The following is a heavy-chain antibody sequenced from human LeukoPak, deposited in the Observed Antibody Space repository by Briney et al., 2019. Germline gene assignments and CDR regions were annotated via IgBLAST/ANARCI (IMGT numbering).Heavy chain of an antibody. CDR2: ISYDGSNK. Sequence: GRSLRLSCAASGFTFSSYGMHWVRQAPGKGLEWVAVISYDGSNKYYADSVKGRFTISRDNSKNTLYLQMNSLRAEDTAVYYCAKAEDYYGSGAFDYWGQGTLVAVSS. D-gene: IGHD3-10*01. J-gene: IGHJ4*02. V-gene: IGHV3-30*18. CDR3: AKAEDYYGSGAFDY. CDR1: GFTFSSYG.